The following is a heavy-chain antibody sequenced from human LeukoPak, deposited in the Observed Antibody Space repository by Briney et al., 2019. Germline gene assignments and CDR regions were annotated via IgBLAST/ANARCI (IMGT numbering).Heavy chain of an antibody. D-gene: IGHD6-19*01. CDR1: GYTFTSYD. V-gene: IGHV1-8*01. CDR2: MNPHSGNT. CDR3: AGAVAGTTNFDY. Sequence: ASVKVSCKASGYTFTSYDINWVRQATGQGLEWLGWMNPHSGNTGYARKFQGRVTMTRITSKSTAYMELSSLRSEDTAVYYCAGAVAGTTNFDYWGQGTLVTVSS. J-gene: IGHJ4*02.